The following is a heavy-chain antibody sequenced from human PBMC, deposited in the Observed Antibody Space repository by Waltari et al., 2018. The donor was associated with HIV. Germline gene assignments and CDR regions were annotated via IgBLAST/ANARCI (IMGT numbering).Heavy chain of an antibody. CDR3: ARDSLRGIGADGNWFDP. CDR1: GFTFSSYN. J-gene: IGHJ5*02. Sequence: EVQLVESGGGLVKPGGSLRLSCAASGFTFSSYNMNWVRQAPGKGLEWFSFFSISSSYIYYADSVKGRFTISRDNAKNSLNLQMNSLRAEDTAVYYCARDSLRGIGADGNWFDPWGQGTLVTVSS. CDR2: FSISSSYI. V-gene: IGHV3-21*05. D-gene: IGHD6-13*01.